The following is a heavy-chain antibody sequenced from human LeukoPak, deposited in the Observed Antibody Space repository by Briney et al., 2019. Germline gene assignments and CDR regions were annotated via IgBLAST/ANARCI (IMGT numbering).Heavy chain of an antibody. Sequence: GTSLRLSCEASGFAFGSYAMHWVRQAPGKGLEWVAVISYDGSNKYYADSVKGRFTISRDNSKNTLYLQINSLRAEDTAVYYCVREDSEAFDYWGQGTLVTVSS. V-gene: IGHV3-30-3*01. CDR3: VREDSEAFDY. D-gene: IGHD1-26*01. CDR2: ISYDGSNK. CDR1: GFAFGSYA. J-gene: IGHJ4*02.